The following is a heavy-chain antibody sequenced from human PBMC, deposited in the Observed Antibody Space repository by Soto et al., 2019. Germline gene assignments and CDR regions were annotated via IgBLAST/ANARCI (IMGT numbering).Heavy chain of an antibody. D-gene: IGHD3-10*01. CDR3: ARITRGNWFDS. CDR2: ISSTGSYI. J-gene: IGHJ5*01. V-gene: IGHV3-21*01. CDR1: GLTFSFYS. Sequence: EVQLVESGGGLVKPGGSLRLSCAPSGLTFSFYSMSWVRQAPGKGLEWVSSISSTGSYIYYEDSVKGRFTVSRDNAKNSLFLQLNRLRAEDTAVYYCARITRGNWFDSWGQGALVTVSS.